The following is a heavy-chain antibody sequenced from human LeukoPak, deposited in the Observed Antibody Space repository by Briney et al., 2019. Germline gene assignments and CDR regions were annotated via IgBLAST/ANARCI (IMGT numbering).Heavy chain of an antibody. D-gene: IGHD3-22*01. CDR2: ISGSASST. Sequence: PGGSLRLSCAASGFTFSNYAMSWVRQAPGKGLEWVSIISGSASSTYYAGSVKGRFTISRDNSKNTLYVQMNSLRAEDTAVYYCAKAQYYYGSSHFDYWGQGTLVTVSS. CDR1: GFTFSNYA. CDR3: AKAQYYYGSSHFDY. V-gene: IGHV3-23*01. J-gene: IGHJ4*02.